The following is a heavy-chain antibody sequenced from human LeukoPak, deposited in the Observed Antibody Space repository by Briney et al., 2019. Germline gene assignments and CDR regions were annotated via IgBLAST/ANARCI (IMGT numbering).Heavy chain of an antibody. Sequence: GGSLRLSCVASGFTFSSYWMSWVRQAPGKGLEWVANIKQDGSEKYYVDSVKGRFTISRDNAKNSLFLQMNSLRAEDTAVYYCAREIHGDSSSWSNGNWFDPWGQGTLVTVSS. D-gene: IGHD6-13*01. V-gene: IGHV3-7*01. CDR3: AREIHGDSSSWSNGNWFDP. CDR1: GFTFSSYW. J-gene: IGHJ5*02. CDR2: IKQDGSEK.